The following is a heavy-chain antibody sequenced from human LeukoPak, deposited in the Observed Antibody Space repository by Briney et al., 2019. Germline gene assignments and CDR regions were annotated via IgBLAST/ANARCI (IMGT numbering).Heavy chain of an antibody. CDR2: IYSGGST. D-gene: IGHD3-10*01. Sequence: RGSLRLSCAASGFTVSSDYMTWVRQAPGKGLEWVSLIYSGGSTYYADSVKGRFTISRDNFKNTLYLQMNSLRAEDTAVYYCARGLGSGTYTQYYMGVWGKGTTVTVSS. V-gene: IGHV3-53*01. CDR1: GFTVSSDY. CDR3: ARGLGSGTYTQYYMGV. J-gene: IGHJ6*03.